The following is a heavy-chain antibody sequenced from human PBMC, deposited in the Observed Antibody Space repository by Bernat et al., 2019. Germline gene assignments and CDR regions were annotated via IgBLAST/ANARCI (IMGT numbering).Heavy chain of an antibody. D-gene: IGHD3-22*01. CDR1: GYTFTSYG. J-gene: IGHJ6*02. CDR2: ISAYNGNT. V-gene: IGHV1-18*01. Sequence: QVQLVQSGAEVKKPGASVKVSCKASGYTFTSYGISWVRQAPGQGLEWMGWISAYNGNTNYAQKLQGRVTMTTDTSTSTAYMELRSLRSDDTAVCYCARDGYYYDSSPEVGGMDVWGQGTTVTVSS. CDR3: ARDGYYYDSSPEVGGMDV.